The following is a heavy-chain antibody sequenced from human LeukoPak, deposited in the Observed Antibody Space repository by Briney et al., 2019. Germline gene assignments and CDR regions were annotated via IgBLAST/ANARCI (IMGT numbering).Heavy chain of an antibody. D-gene: IGHD5-18*01. Sequence: ASVNVSCAPSGDTFSGYYIHCVRHAPRQRLEWMGWVRYNSGSTNNAQTFQGRVTMTRDTSISTVYMELSRLTSDDAAVYYCARSRYIYGLDYWGQGTLVTVSS. J-gene: IGHJ4*02. V-gene: IGHV1-2*02. CDR2: VRYNSGST. CDR3: ARSRYIYGLDY. CDR1: GDTFSGYY.